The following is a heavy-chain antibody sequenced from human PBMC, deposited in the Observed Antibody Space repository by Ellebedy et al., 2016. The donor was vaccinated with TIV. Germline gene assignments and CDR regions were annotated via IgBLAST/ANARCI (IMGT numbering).Heavy chain of an antibody. V-gene: IGHV3-NL1*01. D-gene: IGHD3-10*01. Sequence: GESLKISXAASGFTFSSYGMHWVRQAPGKGLEWVSLINSGGTTYYTDSVKVRFTISRDTSKNTLYLQMNSLRAEDTAVYYCAKLGSPGSWYYDLWGRGTLVTVSS. CDR2: INSGGTT. J-gene: IGHJ2*01. CDR3: AKLGSPGSWYYDL. CDR1: GFTFSSYG.